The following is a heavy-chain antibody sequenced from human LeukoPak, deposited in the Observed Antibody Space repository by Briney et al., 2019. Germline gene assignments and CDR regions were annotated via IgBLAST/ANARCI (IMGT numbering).Heavy chain of an antibody. D-gene: IGHD2-8*01. V-gene: IGHV4-4*07. Sequence: SETLSLTCTVSGGSISSYYWSWIRQLAGKGLEWIGRIYTSGSTNYNPSLKSRVTMSVDTSKNQFSLKLSSVTAADTAVYYCGREPPDLIMGVSYPPPGGVAWFAPWGRGT. CDR3: GREPPDLIMGVSYPPPGGVAWFAP. CDR1: GGSISSYY. J-gene: IGHJ5*02. CDR2: IYTSGST.